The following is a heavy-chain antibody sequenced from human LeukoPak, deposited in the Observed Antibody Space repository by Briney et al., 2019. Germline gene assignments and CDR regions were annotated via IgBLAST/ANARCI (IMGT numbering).Heavy chain of an antibody. CDR3: ARDYYRRKWFGEKIRGYDYYYMDV. Sequence: GGSLRLSCAASGFSFSSYAMHWVRQAPGKGLEWVAAISEDGSNPYYVDSVKGRFTISRDNAKNSLYLQMNSLRAEDTAVYYCARDYYRRKWFGEKIRGYDYYYMDVWGKGTTVTISS. CDR1: GFSFSSYA. CDR2: ISEDGSNP. D-gene: IGHD3-10*01. V-gene: IGHV3-30*03. J-gene: IGHJ6*03.